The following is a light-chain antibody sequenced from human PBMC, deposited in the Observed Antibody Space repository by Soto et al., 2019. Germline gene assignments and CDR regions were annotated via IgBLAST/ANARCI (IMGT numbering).Light chain of an antibody. CDR1: QSVNSD. CDR2: DAS. J-gene: IGKJ3*01. Sequence: EIVMTQSPATLSVSPGERATLSCRASQSVNSDLAWYQQKPGQAPRLLIYDASNRATGIPARFSGSGSGTDFTLTISSLEPEDFAVYYCRQRSDSVTFGPGTKVDI. V-gene: IGKV3-11*01. CDR3: RQRSDSVT.